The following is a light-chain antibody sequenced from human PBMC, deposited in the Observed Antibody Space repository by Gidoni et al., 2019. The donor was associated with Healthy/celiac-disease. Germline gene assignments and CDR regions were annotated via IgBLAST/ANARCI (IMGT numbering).Light chain of an antibody. V-gene: IGKV3-20*01. J-gene: IGKJ2*01. CDR2: GAS. Sequence: DIVLTQSPGTLSLSPGERATLSCRASQSVSSSYLAWYQQKPGQAPRLLIYGASSRATGIPDRFSGSGSWTEVTLTISRLEQEDVAVYYCQQQGSSPRTFGQGTKLEIK. CDR1: QSVSSSY. CDR3: QQQGSSPRT.